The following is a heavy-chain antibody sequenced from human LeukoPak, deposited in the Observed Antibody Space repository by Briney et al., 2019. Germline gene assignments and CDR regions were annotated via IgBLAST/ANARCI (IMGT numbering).Heavy chain of an antibody. V-gene: IGHV4-39*02. CDR1: GGSISSSSYY. J-gene: IGHJ4*02. CDR3: AREEFCNGGGCSFDS. CDR2: IHYSGST. Sequence: MASETLSLTCTVSGGSISSSSYYWGWIRQPPGKGLEWIGRIHYSGSTYHNASLKSRVSISVDTSKNQFSLKLSSVTAADTAVYYCAREEFCNGGGCSFDSWGQGALVTVSS. D-gene: IGHD2-15*01.